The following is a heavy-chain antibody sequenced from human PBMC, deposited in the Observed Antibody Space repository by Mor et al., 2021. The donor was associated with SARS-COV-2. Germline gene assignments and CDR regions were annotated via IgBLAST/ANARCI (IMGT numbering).Heavy chain of an antibody. CDR2: KPNTYAT. Sequence: KPNTYATAYGASVKGRFTISRDDSKNTTFLQMNSLKTEDTAVYYCATAAGLTSLHFWGQGTLVTVSS. CDR3: ATAAGLTSLHF. D-gene: IGHD6-25*01. V-gene: IGHV3-73*01. J-gene: IGHJ4*02.